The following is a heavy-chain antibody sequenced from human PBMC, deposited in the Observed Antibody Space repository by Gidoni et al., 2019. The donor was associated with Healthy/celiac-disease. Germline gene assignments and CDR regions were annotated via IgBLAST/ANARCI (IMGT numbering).Heavy chain of an antibody. J-gene: IGHJ5*02. Sequence: QVQLQESGPGLVKPSETLSLTCTVSGGSISSYYWSWIRQPPGKGLEWIGYIYYSGSTNYNPSLKSRVTISVDTSKNQFSLKLSSVTAADTAVYYCARQRATVSQGDWFDPWGQGTLVTVSS. V-gene: IGHV4-59*08. D-gene: IGHD4-17*01. CDR3: ARQRATVSQGDWFDP. CDR2: IYYSGST. CDR1: GGSISSYY.